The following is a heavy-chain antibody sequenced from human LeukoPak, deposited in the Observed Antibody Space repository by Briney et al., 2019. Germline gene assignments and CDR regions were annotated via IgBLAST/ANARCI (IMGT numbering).Heavy chain of an antibody. CDR1: GGSISSYY. D-gene: IGHD3-16*01. V-gene: IGHV4-4*07. CDR3: ARVSSVLTFRGQPTPSKTDL. J-gene: IGHJ4*02. Sequence: PSETLSLTCTVSGGSISSYYWSWIRQPAGKGLEWMGRIFSTGSANYNPSLKSRIAMSIDTSKHQFSLNLTSVTAADTAVYYCARVSSVLTFRGQPTPSKTDLWGQGTLVTVSS. CDR2: IFSTGSA.